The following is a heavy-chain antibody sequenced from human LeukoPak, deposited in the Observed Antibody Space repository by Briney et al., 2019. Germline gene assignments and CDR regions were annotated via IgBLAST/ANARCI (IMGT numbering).Heavy chain of an antibody. D-gene: IGHD2-2*01. CDR3: AREVVVPAAPLDY. Sequence: ASVKVSCKASGYTFTGYYMHWVRQAPGQGLEWMGWINPNSGGTNYAQKFQGRVTMTRDTSISTAYMELSRLRSDDTAVYYCAREVVVPAAPLDYWGQGTLVTVSS. V-gene: IGHV1-2*02. CDR1: GYTFTGYY. CDR2: INPNSGGT. J-gene: IGHJ4*02.